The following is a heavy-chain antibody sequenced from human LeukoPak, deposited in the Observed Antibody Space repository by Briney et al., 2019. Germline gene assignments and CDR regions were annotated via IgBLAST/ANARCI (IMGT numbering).Heavy chain of an antibody. V-gene: IGHV3-30-3*01. Sequence: PGKSLRLSCAASGFTFSNYAMHWVRQAPGKGLEWVAATSHDEGNKYYADSVEGRFTISRDNSRNTLYLEVNSLRTDDTAVYYCARGPGLAMGKGYFDYCGQGTLVTVSS. J-gene: IGHJ4*02. CDR3: ARGPGLAMGKGYFDY. D-gene: IGHD5-18*01. CDR2: TSHDEGNK. CDR1: GFTFSNYA.